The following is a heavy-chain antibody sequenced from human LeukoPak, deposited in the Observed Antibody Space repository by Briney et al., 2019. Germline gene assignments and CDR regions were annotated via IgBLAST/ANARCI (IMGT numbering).Heavy chain of an antibody. D-gene: IGHD4-23*01. CDR3: ARARDRWSRYAFDI. Sequence: ASVKVSCKASGDTFSSYAISWVRQAPGQGLEWMGGIIPNFGTANYAQKFQGRVTITADESTSTAYMELSSLRYEDTAVYYCARARDRWSRYAFDIWGQGTMVTVSS. CDR2: IIPNFGTA. V-gene: IGHV1-69*13. J-gene: IGHJ3*02. CDR1: GDTFSSYA.